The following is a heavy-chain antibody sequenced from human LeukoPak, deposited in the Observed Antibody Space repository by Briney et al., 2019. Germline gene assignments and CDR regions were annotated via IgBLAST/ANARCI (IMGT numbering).Heavy chain of an antibody. V-gene: IGHV3-7*01. CDR1: GFTFSGYW. CDR2: IKQDGSEK. Sequence: GGSLRLSCAASGFTFSGYWMSWVRQAPGKGLEWVANIKQDGSEKYYVDSVKGRFTISRDNAKNSLYLQMNSLRAEDTAVYYCARDDDFWDVWGKGTTVTVSS. D-gene: IGHD3-3*01. J-gene: IGHJ6*04. CDR3: ARDDDFWDV.